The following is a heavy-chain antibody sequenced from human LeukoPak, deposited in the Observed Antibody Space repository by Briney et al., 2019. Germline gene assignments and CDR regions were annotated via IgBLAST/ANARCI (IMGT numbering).Heavy chain of an antibody. CDR3: ARKNKYYDILTGYWRFDY. CDR2: INHSGST. Sequence: PSETLSLTCAVHGGSFSGYYWSWIRQPPGKGLEWIGEINHSGSTNYNPSLKSRVTISVDTSKNQFSLKLSSVTAADTAVYYCARKNKYYDILTGYWRFDYWGQGTLVTVSS. CDR1: GGSFSGYY. D-gene: IGHD3-9*01. J-gene: IGHJ4*02. V-gene: IGHV4-34*01.